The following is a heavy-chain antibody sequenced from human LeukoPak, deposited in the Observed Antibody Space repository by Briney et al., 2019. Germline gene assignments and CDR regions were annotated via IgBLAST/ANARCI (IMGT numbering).Heavy chain of an antibody. CDR3: ASGMGPRGYARRHYYYMDV. V-gene: IGHV4-34*01. J-gene: IGHJ6*03. CDR1: GGSISSSAYS. CDR2: INHSGST. Sequence: SETLSLTCAVSGGSISSSAYSWSWIRQPPGKGLEWIGEINHSGSTNYNPSLKSRVTISVDTSKNQFSLKLSSVTAADTAVYYCASGMGPRGYARRHYYYMDVWGKGTTVTVSS. D-gene: IGHD2-2*01.